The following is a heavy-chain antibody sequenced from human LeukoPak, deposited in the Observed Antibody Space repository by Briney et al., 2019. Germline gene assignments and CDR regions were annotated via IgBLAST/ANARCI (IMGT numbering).Heavy chain of an antibody. CDR1: GFTFSGSA. CDR2: IYPGDSDT. Sequence: GGSLRLSCAASGFTFSGSALHWVRQASGKGLEWMGIIYPGDSDTRYSPSFQGHITISVDRSISTAYLQWSSLKASDTAMYYCARTEAVGGWEDHAFDIWGQGTMVTVSS. D-gene: IGHD6-19*01. CDR3: ARTEAVGGWEDHAFDI. V-gene: IGHV5-51*01. J-gene: IGHJ3*02.